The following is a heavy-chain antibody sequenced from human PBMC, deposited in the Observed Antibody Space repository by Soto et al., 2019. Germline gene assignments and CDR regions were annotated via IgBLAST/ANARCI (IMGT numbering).Heavy chain of an antibody. CDR2: ISAFNGET. CDR1: GFTFSVYG. CDR3: VRDQQWLLPVPLNFDY. V-gene: IGHV1-18*01. D-gene: IGHD6-19*01. Sequence: QIQLVQSGAEVKKPGASVKVSCKASGFTFSVYGFSWVRQAPGRGLEWMGWISAFNGETNYTQKSEGRVAMTTDAATTTAYMELRSLTVDDTAVYYCVRDQQWLLPVPLNFDYWGQGTVVTVSS. J-gene: IGHJ4*02.